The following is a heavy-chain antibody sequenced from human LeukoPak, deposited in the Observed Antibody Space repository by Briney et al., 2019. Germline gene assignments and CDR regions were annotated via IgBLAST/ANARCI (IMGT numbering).Heavy chain of an antibody. V-gene: IGHV5-51*01. D-gene: IGHD2-2*01. CDR3: ASRGAVVPDYDAFDS. J-gene: IGHJ3*02. CDR2: IYPGDSDS. CDR1: GYSFANYG. Sequence: GESLKISCKGSGYSFANYGIGWVRQMPGKGLEWRGIIYPGDSDSRYSPFLQGQVTISADKSISTAYLQWSSLKASNTAMYYCASRGAVVPDYDAFDSWGQGTMVTVSS.